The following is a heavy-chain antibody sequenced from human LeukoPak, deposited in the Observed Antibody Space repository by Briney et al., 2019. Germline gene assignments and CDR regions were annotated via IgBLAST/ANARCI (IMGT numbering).Heavy chain of an antibody. CDR1: GYTFTSYD. CDR2: MNPNGGNT. J-gene: IGHJ4*02. D-gene: IGHD3-10*01. Sequence: ASVKVSCKASGYTFTSYDINWVRQAPGQGLEWMGWMNPNGGNTGYAQKFQGRVTMTRNTSISTAYMELSSLRSEDTAVYYCARGWGGQAYGSGSYFFDYWGQGTLVTVSS. V-gene: IGHV1-8*01. CDR3: ARGWGGQAYGSGSYFFDY.